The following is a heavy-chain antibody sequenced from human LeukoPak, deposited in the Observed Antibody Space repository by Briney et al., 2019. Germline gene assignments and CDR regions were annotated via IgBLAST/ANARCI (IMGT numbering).Heavy chain of an antibody. J-gene: IGHJ4*02. D-gene: IGHD2-2*01. V-gene: IGHV3-30*04. CDR3: ARGRIVVVPAAMAYYFDY. Sequence: PGRSLRLSCAASGFTFSSYAMHWVRQAPGKGLEWVAVISYDGSNKYYADSVKGRFTISRDNSKNTLYLQMNSLRAEDTAVYYCARGRIVVVPAAMAYYFDYWGQGTLVTVSP. CDR2: ISYDGSNK. CDR1: GFTFSSYA.